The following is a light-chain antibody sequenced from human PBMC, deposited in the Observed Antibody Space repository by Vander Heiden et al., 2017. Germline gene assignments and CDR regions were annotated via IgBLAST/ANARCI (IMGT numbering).Light chain of an antibody. V-gene: IGKV1-33*01. Sequence: DIQMTQSPSSLSASVGDRVTITCQATQDINYYLNWYQQKPGKAPKLLIYGASNLQKGVPPRFSGSGSGTDLTFTISSLQPEDIATYFCQQYNNRLSFGGGTRVEIK. CDR2: GAS. J-gene: IGKJ4*01. CDR3: QQYNNRLS. CDR1: QDINYY.